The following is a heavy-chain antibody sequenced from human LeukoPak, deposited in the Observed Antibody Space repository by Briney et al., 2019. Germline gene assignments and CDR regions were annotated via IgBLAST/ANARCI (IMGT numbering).Heavy chain of an antibody. J-gene: IGHJ4*02. V-gene: IGHV5-51*01. CDR3: ASAIVGAPSPDY. D-gene: IGHD1-26*01. CDR2: IYPGDSDT. Sequence: GESLKISCKGSGYSFTNFWIGWVRQMPGKGLERMGVIYPGDSDTRYSPSFRGQVTISADKSISTAYLQWSSLKASDTAMYYCASAIVGAPSPDYWGQGTLVTVSS. CDR1: GYSFTNFW.